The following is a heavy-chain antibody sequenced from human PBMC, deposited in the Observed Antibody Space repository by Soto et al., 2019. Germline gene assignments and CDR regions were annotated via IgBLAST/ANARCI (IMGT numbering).Heavy chain of an antibody. Sequence: QVQLVQSGAEVKKPGASVKVSCETSRYTFTSYPISWVRQAPGQGLEWLGWISAYNGNSYYAQKVRGRVPMTTDTSTSTAYMELRSLRSDDTAVYFCARHSGSYYFFDYWGQGTLVTVSS. CDR2: ISAYNGNS. D-gene: IGHD1-26*01. J-gene: IGHJ4*02. CDR1: RYTFTSYP. CDR3: ARHSGSYYFFDY. V-gene: IGHV1-18*01.